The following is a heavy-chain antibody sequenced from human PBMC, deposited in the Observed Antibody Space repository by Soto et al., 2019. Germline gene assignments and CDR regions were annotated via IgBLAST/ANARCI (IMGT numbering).Heavy chain of an antibody. CDR3: ARAVTGDKSKLFDY. CDR2: ISSSSSYI. V-gene: IGHV3-21*01. J-gene: IGHJ4*02. D-gene: IGHD7-27*01. CDR1: GFTFSSYS. Sequence: GGSLRLSCAASGFTFSSYSMNWVRQAPGKGLEWVSSISSSSSYIYYADSVKGRFTISRDNAKNSLYLQMNSLRAEDMAVYYCARAVTGDKSKLFDYWGQGTLVTVSS.